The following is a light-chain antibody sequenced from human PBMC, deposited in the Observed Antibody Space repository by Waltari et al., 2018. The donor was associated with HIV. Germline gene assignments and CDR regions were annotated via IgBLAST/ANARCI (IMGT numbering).Light chain of an antibody. CDR3: QQYNYWPPYT. J-gene: IGKJ2*01. CDR1: QTVIGN. Sequence: ELVMTQSPATLSVSPGARATLSCRASQTVIGNLAWYQQKPGQAPRLLVYGASARAAGVPARCTGSGSGTEFTLTISTMQSEDVAVYYCQQYNYWPPYTFGQGTKLEIK. V-gene: IGKV3-15*01. CDR2: GAS.